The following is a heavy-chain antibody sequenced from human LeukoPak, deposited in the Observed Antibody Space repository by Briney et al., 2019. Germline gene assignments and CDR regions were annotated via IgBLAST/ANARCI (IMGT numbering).Heavy chain of an antibody. CDR1: GFSLSSSG. Sequence: PGGSLRLSCAASGFSLSSSGMHWVRQAPGKGLEWVAFIRHDGSDKYYADSVKGRFTVSRDNAKNTLYLQMNSLRVEDTAVYYCARDRPHNWFDPWGQGTLVTVSS. CDR3: ARDRPHNWFDP. J-gene: IGHJ5*02. CDR2: IRHDGSDK. D-gene: IGHD6-6*01. V-gene: IGHV3-30*02.